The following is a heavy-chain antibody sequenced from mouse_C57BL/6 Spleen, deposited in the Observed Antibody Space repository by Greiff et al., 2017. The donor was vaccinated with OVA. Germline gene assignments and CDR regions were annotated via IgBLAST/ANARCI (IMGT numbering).Heavy chain of an antibody. J-gene: IGHJ1*03. V-gene: IGHV5-17*01. CDR1: GFTFSDYG. CDR3: ARDYSNWYFDV. Sequence: EVMLVESGGGLVKPGGSLKLSCAASGFTFSDYGMHWVRQAPEKGLEWVAYISSGSSTIYYADTVKGRFTISRDNAKNTLFLQMTSLRSEYTAMYYCARDYSNWYFDVWGTGTTVTVSS. CDR2: ISSGSSTI. D-gene: IGHD2-5*01.